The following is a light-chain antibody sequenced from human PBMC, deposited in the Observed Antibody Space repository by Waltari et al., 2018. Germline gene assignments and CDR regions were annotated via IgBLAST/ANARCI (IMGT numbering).Light chain of an antibody. J-gene: IGLJ2*01. CDR2: EDT. CDR1: VLASTY. CDR3: FSATDNNLF. Sequence: SSKLTQPPSVSVSPGQTATILCSGDVLASTYVRWFQQKPGQAPVLVIYEDTKRASGIPEQFSGFSSGSTVTLTIRGAQVDDEADYYCFSATDNNLFFGGGTKLTVL. V-gene: IGLV3-27*01.